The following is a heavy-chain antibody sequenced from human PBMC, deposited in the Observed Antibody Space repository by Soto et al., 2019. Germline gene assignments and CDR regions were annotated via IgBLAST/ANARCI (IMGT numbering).Heavy chain of an antibody. CDR1: GFTFSSYG. CDR2: ISYDGSNK. V-gene: IGHV3-30*18. CDR3: AKEDSSGWYEFDY. D-gene: IGHD6-19*01. J-gene: IGHJ4*02. Sequence: PGGSLRLSCAASGFTFSSYGMHWVRQAPGKGLEWVAVISYDGSNKYYADSVKGRFTISRDNSKNTLYLQMNSLRAEDTAVYYCAKEDSSGWYEFDYWGQGTLVTVSS.